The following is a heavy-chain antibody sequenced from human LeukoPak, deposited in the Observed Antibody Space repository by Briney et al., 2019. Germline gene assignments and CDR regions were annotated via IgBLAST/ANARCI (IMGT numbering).Heavy chain of an antibody. Sequence: GESLKISCKGSGYSFITYRIGWVRQMPGKGLEWMGIIYPGDSETRYTPSFQGQVTFSGDKSINTAYLQWSSLKASDTAIYYCAAIRSYSDAFDIWGQGTMVTVTS. CDR1: GYSFITYR. CDR2: IYPGDSET. D-gene: IGHD2-21*01. CDR3: AAIRSYSDAFDI. J-gene: IGHJ3*02. V-gene: IGHV5-51*01.